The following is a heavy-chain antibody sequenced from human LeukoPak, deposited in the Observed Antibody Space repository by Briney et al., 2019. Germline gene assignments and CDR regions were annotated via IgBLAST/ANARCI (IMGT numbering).Heavy chain of an antibody. D-gene: IGHD6-19*01. CDR3: ARDSSMYSSGLDAFDI. V-gene: IGHV3-30-3*01. J-gene: IGHJ3*02. Sequence: GRSLRLSCAASGVAFSNYAMHWVRQAPSKGLEWVAVISYDGSNKYYADSVKGRFTISRDNSKNTLYLQMNSLRAEDTAVYYCARDSSMYSSGLDAFDIWGQGTMVTVSS. CDR1: GVAFSNYA. CDR2: ISYDGSNK.